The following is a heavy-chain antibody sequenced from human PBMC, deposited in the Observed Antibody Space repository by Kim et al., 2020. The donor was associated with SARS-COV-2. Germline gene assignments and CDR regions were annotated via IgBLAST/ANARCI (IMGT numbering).Heavy chain of an antibody. CDR3: AKDALTSTMVRGRYLHDAFDI. CDR2: ISGSGGST. CDR1: GFTFSSYA. V-gene: IGHV3-23*01. J-gene: IGHJ3*02. D-gene: IGHD3-10*01. Sequence: GGSLRLSCAASGFTFSSYAMSWVRQAPGKGLEWVSAISGSGGSTYYADSVKGRFTISRDNSKNTLYLQMNSLRAEDTAVYYCAKDALTSTMVRGRYLHDAFDIWGQGTMVTVSS.